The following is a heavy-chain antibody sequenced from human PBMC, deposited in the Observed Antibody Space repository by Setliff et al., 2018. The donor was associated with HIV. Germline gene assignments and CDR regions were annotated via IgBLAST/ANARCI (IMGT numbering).Heavy chain of an antibody. D-gene: IGHD3-10*01. CDR1: GGSLSGYY. Sequence: SETLSLTCAVYGGSLSGYYWSWVRQSPGRGLEWIGEINQSGNTNFNPSLKSRLIISVDTSKSQISLKLTSVTAVDTALYYCAREGGQGYSGSGSFYHRNFDLWGRGTLVTVSS. CDR3: AREGGQGYSGSGSFYHRNFDL. CDR2: INQSGNT. V-gene: IGHV4-34*01. J-gene: IGHJ2*01.